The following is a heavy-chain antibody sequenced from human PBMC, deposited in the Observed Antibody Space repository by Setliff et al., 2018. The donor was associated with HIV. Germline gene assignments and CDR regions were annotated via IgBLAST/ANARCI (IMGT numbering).Heavy chain of an antibody. CDR1: GFTFSSFA. Sequence: GGSLRLSCAASGFTFSSFAMSWVRQAPGTGLEWVSSISGSSSSTYYADSVKGRFTISRDNSKKSLYLEMNSLRAEDTAVYYCARDRGGNSGGFYDPPLDVWGLGTLVTVSS. J-gene: IGHJ4*02. D-gene: IGHD1-26*01. V-gene: IGHV3-23*01. CDR2: ISGSSSST. CDR3: ARDRGGNSGGFYDPPLDV.